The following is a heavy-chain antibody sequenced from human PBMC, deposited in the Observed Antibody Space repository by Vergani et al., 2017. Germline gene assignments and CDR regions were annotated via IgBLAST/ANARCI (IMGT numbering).Heavy chain of an antibody. Sequence: QVNLQESGPGLVKPSETLSLTCAVSGDSISSGNNWGWIRQPPGKGLEWIGNIYHSGGAYYNPSLKGRVTISVDTSKNQFSLKLNSVTAADTAMYYCARMGGYDEGDAFRIGYFDSWGPGILVTVSS. CDR3: ARMGGYDEGDAFRIGYFDS. CDR2: IYHSGGA. CDR1: GDSISSGNN. J-gene: IGHJ4*02. D-gene: IGHD3-22*01. V-gene: IGHV4-38-2*01.